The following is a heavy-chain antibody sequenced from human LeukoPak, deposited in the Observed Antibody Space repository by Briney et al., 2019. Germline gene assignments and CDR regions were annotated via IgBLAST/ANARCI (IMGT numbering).Heavy chain of an antibody. CDR1: GGSFSGYY. V-gene: IGHV4-34*01. CDR2: INHSGST. J-gene: IGHJ4*02. Sequence: SETLSLTCAVYGGSFSGYYWSWIRQPPGKGLEWIGEINHSGSTNYNPSLKSRVTISVDTSKNQFSLKLSSVTAADTAVCYCARGPPRPNYDFWSGYYTRSAFDYWGQGTLVTVSS. D-gene: IGHD3-3*01. CDR3: ARGPPRPNYDFWSGYYTRSAFDY.